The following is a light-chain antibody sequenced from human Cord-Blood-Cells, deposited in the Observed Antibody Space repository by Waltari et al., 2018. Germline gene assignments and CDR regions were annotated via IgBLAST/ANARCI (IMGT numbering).Light chain of an antibody. CDR1: QGISSY. Sequence: FSASTGDRVTITCRASQGISSYLAWYQQKPGKAPKLLIYAASTLQSGVPSRFSGSGSGTDFTLTISCLQSEDFATYYCQQYYSYPPTFGQGTKVEIK. CDR2: AAS. CDR3: QQYYSYPPT. J-gene: IGKJ1*01. V-gene: IGKV1-8*01.